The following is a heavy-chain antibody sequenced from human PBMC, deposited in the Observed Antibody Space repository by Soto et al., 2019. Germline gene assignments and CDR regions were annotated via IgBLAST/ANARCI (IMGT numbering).Heavy chain of an antibody. Sequence: GGPLRLPCATSGFTFRSYETNCVRQPLCKCLVWFSYISSSSSTIYYADSVKGRFTISRDNAKNSLYLQMNSLRDEDTAVYYCARDILTGYYGDYYYYGMDVWGQGTTVTVSS. CDR2: ISSSSSTI. CDR1: GFTFRSYE. CDR3: ARDILTGYYGDYYYYGMDV. V-gene: IGHV3-48*02. J-gene: IGHJ6*02. D-gene: IGHD3-9*01.